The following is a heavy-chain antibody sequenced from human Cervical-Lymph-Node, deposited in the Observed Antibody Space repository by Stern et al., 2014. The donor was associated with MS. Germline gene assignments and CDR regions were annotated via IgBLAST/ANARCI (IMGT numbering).Heavy chain of an antibody. CDR3: AREYNNDWYPTRYVDV. D-gene: IGHD6-19*01. CDR2: IYSNGST. CDR1: GGSVSSGNFY. V-gene: IGHV4-61*01. J-gene: IGHJ6*02. Sequence: QLQLQESGPGLVKPSGTLSLTCAVSGGSVSSGNFYWSWIRQPPGKGLEWIADIYSNGSTNFSPSLKSRVTISLDTSNNQFSLSLSSVTAADTAVYFAREYNNDWYPTRYVDVWGQGTTVTVSS.